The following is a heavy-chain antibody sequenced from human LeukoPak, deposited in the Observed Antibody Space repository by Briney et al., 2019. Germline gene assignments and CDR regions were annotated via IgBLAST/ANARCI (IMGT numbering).Heavy chain of an antibody. CDR3: ARVKKGMIVVVITYYYYMDV. Sequence: SETLSLTCTVSGDSISRSSYFWAWIRQPPGKGLEWIGEIYHSGSTNYNPSLKSRVTISVDKSKNQFSLKLSSVTAADTAVYYCARVKKGMIVVVITYYYYMDVWGKGTTVTVSS. D-gene: IGHD3-22*01. V-gene: IGHV4-39*07. J-gene: IGHJ6*03. CDR2: IYHSGST. CDR1: GDSISRSSYF.